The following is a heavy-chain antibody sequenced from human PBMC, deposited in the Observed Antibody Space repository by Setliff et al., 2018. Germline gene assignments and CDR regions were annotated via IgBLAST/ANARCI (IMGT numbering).Heavy chain of an antibody. V-gene: IGHV1-3*01. CDR2: INAGNGNT. J-gene: IGHJ5*02. CDR3: ARDPMATQPYNYAWFDP. CDR1: GYTFTSYA. D-gene: IGHD5-12*01. Sequence: ASVKVSCKASGYTFTSYAMNWVRQAPGQGLEWMGWINAGNGNTKYSQKFQGRVTITRDTSASTAYMELSSLRSEDTAVYYCARDPMATQPYNYAWFDPWGQGTLVTVSS.